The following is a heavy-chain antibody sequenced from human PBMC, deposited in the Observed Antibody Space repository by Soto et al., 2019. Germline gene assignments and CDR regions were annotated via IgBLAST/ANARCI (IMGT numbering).Heavy chain of an antibody. CDR3: ARDQVEITARAVRGPEIAAHPFDY. CDR1: GYTFTGYY. J-gene: IGHJ4*02. Sequence: ASVKVSCKASGYTFTGYYMHWVRQAPGQGLEWMGWINPNSGGTNYAQKFQGRVTMTRDTSISTAYMELSRLRSDDTAVYYCARDQVEITARAVRGPEIAAHPFDYWGQGTLVTVSS. D-gene: IGHD6-6*01. V-gene: IGHV1-2*02. CDR2: INPNSGGT.